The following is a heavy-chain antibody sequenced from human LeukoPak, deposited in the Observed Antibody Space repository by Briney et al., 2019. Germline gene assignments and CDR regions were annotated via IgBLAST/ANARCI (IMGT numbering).Heavy chain of an antibody. CDR3: ASSRSWVVVVPAAITY. D-gene: IGHD2-2*01. V-gene: IGHV3-30*04. CDR1: GFTFSSYA. J-gene: IGHJ4*02. CDR2: IRYDGSNK. Sequence: GRSLRLSCAASGFTFSSYAMHWVRQAPGKGLEWVAFIRYDGSNKYYADSVKGRFTISRDNSKNTLYLQMNSLRAEDTAVYYCASSRSWVVVVPAAITYWGQGTLVTVSS.